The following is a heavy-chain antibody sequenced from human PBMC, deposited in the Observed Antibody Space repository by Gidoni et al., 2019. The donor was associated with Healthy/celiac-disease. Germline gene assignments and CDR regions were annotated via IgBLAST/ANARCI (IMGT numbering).Heavy chain of an antibody. D-gene: IGHD3-22*01. CDR3: ARERNSKKYYYDSSGFDY. V-gene: IGHV3-30*04. Sequence: QVQLVESGGGVVQPGRSLRLSCSASGFTFSSYAMHWVRQAPGKGLEWVAVISYDGSNKYYADSVKGRFTISRDNSKNTLYLQMNSLRAEDTAVYYCARERNSKKYYYDSSGFDYWGQGTLVTVSS. CDR2: ISYDGSNK. CDR1: GFTFSSYA. J-gene: IGHJ4*02.